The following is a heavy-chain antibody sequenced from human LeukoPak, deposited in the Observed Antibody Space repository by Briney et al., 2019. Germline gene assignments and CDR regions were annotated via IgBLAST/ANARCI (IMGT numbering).Heavy chain of an antibody. CDR2: MNPNSGNT. J-gene: IGHJ6*03. V-gene: IGHV1-8*01. D-gene: IGHD3-22*01. CDR3: ARGPFYYDSSGYGYYYYYMDV. CDR1: GYTFTSYD. Sequence: SVKVSCKASGYTFTSYDINWVRQVTGQGLEWMGWMNPNSGNTGYAQKFQGRVTMTRNTSISTAYMELSSLRSEDTAVYYCARGPFYYDSSGYGYYYYYMDVWGKGTTVTVSS.